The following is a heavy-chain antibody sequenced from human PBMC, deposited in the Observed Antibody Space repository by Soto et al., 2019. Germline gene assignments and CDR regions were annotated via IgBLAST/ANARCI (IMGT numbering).Heavy chain of an antibody. CDR3: AKDRGRYYDYVWGSYDY. V-gene: IGHV3-23*01. J-gene: IGHJ4*02. D-gene: IGHD3-16*01. CDR2: ISGSGGST. CDR1: GFTFSSYA. Sequence: GGSLRLSCAASGFTFSSYAMSWVRQAPGKGLEWVSAISGSGGSTYYADSVKGRFTISRDNSKNTLYLQMNSLRAEDTAVYYCAKDRGRYYDYVWGSYDYWGQGTLVTVSS.